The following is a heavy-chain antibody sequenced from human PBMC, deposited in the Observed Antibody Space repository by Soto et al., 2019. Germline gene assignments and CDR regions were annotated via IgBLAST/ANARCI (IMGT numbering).Heavy chain of an antibody. D-gene: IGHD7-27*01. V-gene: IGHV4-39*07. CDR1: GGSISRSPYY. CDR2: FFIDGNT. J-gene: IGHJ4*02. CDR3: ARGWGRIFDY. Sequence: SETLSLTCTISGGSISRSPYYWGWMRQPPGKGLEWIASFFIDGNTYYNPSLKSRVTISVDTSKNQFSLKLSSVTAADTAVYYCARGWGRIFDYWGQGTLVTVSS.